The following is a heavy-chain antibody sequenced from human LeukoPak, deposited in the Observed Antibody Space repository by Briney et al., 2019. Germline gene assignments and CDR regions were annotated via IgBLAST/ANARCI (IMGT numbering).Heavy chain of an antibody. CDR1: GYSFSSYG. CDR3: ASGSYLWGGMDV. Sequence: ASVKVSCKASGYSFSSYGISWVRQAPGQGLEWMGWISADSGNKYYAQNFQHRVTMTTDTSTTTGYMELRSLRSDDTAVYYCASGSYLWGGMDVWGQGTTVTVSS. J-gene: IGHJ6*02. V-gene: IGHV1-18*01. D-gene: IGHD1-26*01. CDR2: ISADSGNK.